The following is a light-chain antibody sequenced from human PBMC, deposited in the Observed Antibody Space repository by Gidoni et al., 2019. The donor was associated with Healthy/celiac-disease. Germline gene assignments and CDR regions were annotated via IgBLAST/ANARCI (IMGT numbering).Light chain of an antibody. CDR2: DAS. V-gene: IGKV1-33*01. CDR1: QDISNY. Sequence: DIQMTKSPSSLSASVGDRVTITCQASQDISNYLNWYQPKPGKAPKLLIYDASNLETGVPSRLSGSGSVTDFTFTISSLQPEDIATYYCQQYDNLPLTFGGGTKVEIK. CDR3: QQYDNLPLT. J-gene: IGKJ4*01.